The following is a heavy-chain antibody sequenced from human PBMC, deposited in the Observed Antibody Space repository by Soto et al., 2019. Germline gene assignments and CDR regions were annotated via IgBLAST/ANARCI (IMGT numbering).Heavy chain of an antibody. J-gene: IGHJ4*02. D-gene: IGHD6-13*01. CDR3: AKGQIAAGANLWFDY. V-gene: IGHV3-23*01. CDR2: VSGGGDST. Sequence: VQLLDSGGGFVQPGGSLSLSCAASGFSFSSYAMSWVRQAPGKGLEWVSTVSGGGDSTYFADSVKGRFTISRDNSKNTLFLQMNSLRGEDTAVYYCAKGQIAAGANLWFDYWGQGTLVTVSS. CDR1: GFSFSSYA.